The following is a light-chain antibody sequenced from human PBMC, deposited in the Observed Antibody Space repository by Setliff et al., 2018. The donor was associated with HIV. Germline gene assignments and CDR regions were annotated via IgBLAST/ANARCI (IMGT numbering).Light chain of an antibody. CDR2: EDF. J-gene: IGLJ3*02. Sequence: QSALTQPASVSGSPGQSITISCTGTSSDVGAYSLVSWYQQHPGKAPKLMIYEDFKRPSGISSRFSGSKSGNTASLTISGLQAEDEADYYCCSYAGGGTFLFGGGTKVTVL. CDR1: SSDVGAYSL. CDR3: CSYAGGGTFL. V-gene: IGLV2-23*02.